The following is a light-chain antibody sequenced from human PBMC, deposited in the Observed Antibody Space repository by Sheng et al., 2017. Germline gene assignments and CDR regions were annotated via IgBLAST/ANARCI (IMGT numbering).Light chain of an antibody. CDR3: GTWDSSLITWV. CDR2: KNN. V-gene: IGLV1-44*01. Sequence: QSVLTQPPSASGTPGQRVTISCSGGSSNIGSHPVNWYQQLPGTAPKLLIYKNNQRPSGVPDRFSGSKSGASASLAITGLQTGDEADYYCGTWDSSLITWVFGGGTKLTVL. CDR1: SSNIGSHP. J-gene: IGLJ3*02.